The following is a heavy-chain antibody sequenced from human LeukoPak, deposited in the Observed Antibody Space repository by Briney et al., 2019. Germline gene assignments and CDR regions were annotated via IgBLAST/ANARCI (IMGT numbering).Heavy chain of an antibody. CDR3: ARLGWIQLATDY. CDR1: GFTFNNYN. D-gene: IGHD5-18*01. J-gene: IGHJ4*02. CDR2: ITSSGTYI. Sequence: GGSLRLSCAASGFTFNNYNMNWVRQAPGRALEWVSSITSSGTYIFYADSVKGRFTISRDNAKNSLYLQMNSLRAEDTAVYYCARLGWIQLATDYWGQGTLVTVSS. V-gene: IGHV3-21*01.